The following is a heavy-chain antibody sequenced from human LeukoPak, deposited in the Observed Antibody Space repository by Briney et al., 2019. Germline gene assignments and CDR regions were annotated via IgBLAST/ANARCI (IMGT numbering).Heavy chain of an antibody. Sequence: AGGSLRLSCAASGFNFDAYAMHWVRQAPGKGLQWISLISADGGSTYYADSVKGRFTISRDNSKNTLFLQMGSLRAEDMAVYYCARGGSIAARPIDYWGQGTLVTVSS. D-gene: IGHD6-6*01. CDR3: ARGGSIAARPIDY. J-gene: IGHJ4*02. CDR2: ISADGGST. CDR1: GFNFDAYA. V-gene: IGHV3-43*02.